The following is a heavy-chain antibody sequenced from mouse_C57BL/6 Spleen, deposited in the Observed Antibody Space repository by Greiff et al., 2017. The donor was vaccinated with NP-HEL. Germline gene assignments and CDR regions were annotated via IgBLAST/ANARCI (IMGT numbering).Heavy chain of an antibody. V-gene: IGHV1-26*01. J-gene: IGHJ2*01. Sequence: EVQLQQSGPELVKPGASVKISCKASGYTFTDYYMNWVKQSHGKSLEWIGDINPNNGGTSYNQKFKGKATLTVDKSSSTAYMELRSLTSEDSAVYYCARSENYYGSSPFDYWGQGTTLTVSS. CDR3: ARSENYYGSSPFDY. CDR2: INPNNGGT. D-gene: IGHD1-1*01. CDR1: GYTFTDYY.